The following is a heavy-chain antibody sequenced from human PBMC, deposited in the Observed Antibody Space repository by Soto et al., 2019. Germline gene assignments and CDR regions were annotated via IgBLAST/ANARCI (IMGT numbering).Heavy chain of an antibody. V-gene: IGHV4-59*01. Sequence: TSETLSLTCTVSGGSISRYYWSWIRQPPGKGLEWIGYLYNTGSTIYNPSLESRVTISVDTSKNQFSLKLNSVTAADTAVYYCARTYDDSGPNSGGYGFDIWGPGTMVTVS. J-gene: IGHJ3*02. D-gene: IGHD3-22*01. CDR3: ARTYDDSGPNSGGYGFDI. CDR1: GGSISRYY. CDR2: LYNTGST.